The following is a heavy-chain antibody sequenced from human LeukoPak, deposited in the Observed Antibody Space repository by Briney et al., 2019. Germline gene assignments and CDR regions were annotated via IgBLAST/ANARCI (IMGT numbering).Heavy chain of an antibody. CDR2: IYYSGST. D-gene: IGHD3-10*01. V-gene: IGHV4-59*08. CDR1: GGSISSYY. J-gene: IGHJ3*02. Sequence: SETLSLTCTVSGGSISSYYWSWIRQPPGKGLEWIGYIYYSGSTNYNPSLKSRVTISVDTSKNQFSLKLSSVTAADTAVYYCARHLRYYKAHDAFDIWGQGTMVTVSS. CDR3: ARHLRYYKAHDAFDI.